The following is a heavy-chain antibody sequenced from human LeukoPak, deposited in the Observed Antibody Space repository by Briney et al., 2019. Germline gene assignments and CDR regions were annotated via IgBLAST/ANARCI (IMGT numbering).Heavy chain of an antibody. CDR3: AKDTSSSWFNWFDP. V-gene: IGHV3-9*01. CDR1: GFTFDDYA. CDR2: ISWNSGSI. J-gene: IGHJ5*02. D-gene: IGHD6-13*01. Sequence: GGSLRLSCAASGFTFDDYAMHWVRQAPGKGLEWVSGISWNSGSIGYADSVKGRFTISRDNAKNFLYLQMNSLRSEDTALYYCAKDTSSSWFNWFDPWGQGTLVTVSS.